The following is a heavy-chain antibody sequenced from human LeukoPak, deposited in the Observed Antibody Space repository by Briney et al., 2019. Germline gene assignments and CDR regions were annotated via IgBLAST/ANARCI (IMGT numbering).Heavy chain of an antibody. CDR1: GGSFSGYY. CDR2: INHSGST. V-gene: IGHV4-34*01. D-gene: IGHD5-18*01. J-gene: IGHJ3*02. Sequence: PSETLSLTCAVYGGSFSGYYWSWIRQPPGKGLEWIGEINHSGSTNYNPSLKSRVTISVDTSKNQFSLKLSSVIAADTAVYYCARDSYLDAFDIWGQGTMVTVSS. CDR3: ARDSYLDAFDI.